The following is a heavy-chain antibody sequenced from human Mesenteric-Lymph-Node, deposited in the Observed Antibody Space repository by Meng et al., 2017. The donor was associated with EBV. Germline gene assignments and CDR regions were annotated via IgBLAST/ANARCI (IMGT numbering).Heavy chain of an antibody. CDR1: GGSGNSFCLN. J-gene: IGHJ4*02. CDR3: AIVPYGATDF. CDR2: VYYSGRT. Sequence: QLAGSAPGLVKPSDPPSPTFAAAGGSGNSFCLNWTWIRQPPGMGLDWIGYVYYSGRTKSNPALQIRVTISMDTSKTQFSLKLTSVTAADTAVYYCAIVPYGATDFWGQGTLVTVSS. D-gene: IGHD4-17*01. V-gene: IGHV4-61*01.